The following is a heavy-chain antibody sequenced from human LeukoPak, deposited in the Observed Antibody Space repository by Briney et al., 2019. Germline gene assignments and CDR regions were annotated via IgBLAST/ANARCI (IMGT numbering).Heavy chain of an antibody. V-gene: IGHV3-20*04. J-gene: IGHJ4*02. Sequence: VGSLRLSCAASGFTFDDYGMSWVRQAPGKGLEWVSGINWNGGSTGYADSVKGRFTISRDNAKNSLYLQMNRLRAEDTALYYCARVVITTFPFDYWGQGTLVTVSS. CDR1: GFTFDDYG. CDR2: INWNGGST. CDR3: ARVVITTFPFDY. D-gene: IGHD3-22*01.